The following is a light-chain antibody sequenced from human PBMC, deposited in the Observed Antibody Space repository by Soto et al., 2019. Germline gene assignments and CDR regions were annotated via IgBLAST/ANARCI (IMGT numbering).Light chain of an antibody. V-gene: IGKV3-20*01. CDR1: QSVSNNY. J-gene: IGKJ1*01. CDR3: HPHGSYSWT. CDR2: GAS. Sequence: TALKQTPWTLSLSLGERASPSCRSSQSVSNNYLAWYQQKPGQAPRLLIYGASNRATGFFDRFSGSACGVGCILTTAKLVSGAFAVYYCHPHGSYSWTLGQGTRVDIK.